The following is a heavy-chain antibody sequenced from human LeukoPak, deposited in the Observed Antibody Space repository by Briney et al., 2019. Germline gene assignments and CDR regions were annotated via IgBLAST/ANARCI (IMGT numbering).Heavy chain of an antibody. D-gene: IGHD6-13*01. CDR3: ARAADRIAAAADY. CDR2: INHSGST. V-gene: IGHV4-34*01. J-gene: IGHJ4*02. CDR1: GGSFSGYY. Sequence: PSETLSLTCAVYGGSFSGYYWSWIRQPPGKGLEWIGEINHSGSTNYNPSLKSRVTISVDTSKNQFSLKLSSVTAADTAVYYCARAADRIAAAADYWGQGTLVTVSS.